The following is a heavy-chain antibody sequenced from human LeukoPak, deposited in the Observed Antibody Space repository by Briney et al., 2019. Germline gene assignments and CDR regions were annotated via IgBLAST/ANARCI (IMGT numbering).Heavy chain of an antibody. D-gene: IGHD6-13*01. CDR1: GYSFTSYW. CDR2: IYPGDSDT. V-gene: IGHV5-51*01. CDR3: ARVREQQLDPFDY. Sequence: GESLKISCKGSGYSFTSYWIGWVRQMPGKGLEWMGIIYPGDSDTRYSPSFQGQVTTSADKSISTAYLQWSSLKASDTAMYYCARVREQQLDPFDYWGQGTLVTVSS. J-gene: IGHJ4*02.